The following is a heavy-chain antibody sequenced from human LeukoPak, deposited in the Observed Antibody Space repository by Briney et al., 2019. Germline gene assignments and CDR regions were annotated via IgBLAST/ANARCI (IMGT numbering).Heavy chain of an antibody. V-gene: IGHV4-39*07. J-gene: IGHJ4*02. CDR1: GGSISSSSYY. CDR2: IYYSGST. Sequence: SETLSLTCTVSGGSISSSSYYWGWIRQPPGKGLEWIGSIYYSGSTYYTPSLKSRVTISVDTSKNQFSLKLSSVTAADSAVYYCATSGSYRIYFFDYWGQGTLVTVSS. CDR3: ATSGSYRIYFFDY. D-gene: IGHD1-26*01.